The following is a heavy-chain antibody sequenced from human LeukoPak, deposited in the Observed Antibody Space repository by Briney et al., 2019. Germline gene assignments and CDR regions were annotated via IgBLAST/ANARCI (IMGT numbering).Heavy chain of an antibody. CDR2: LYSDGNT. D-gene: IGHD1-14*01. Sequence: PGGSLRLSCAASGFTVITNDMTWVRQAPGKGLESVSVLYSDGNTKYADSVQGRFSISRDNSKNTLHLEMNSLSPDDTAVYYCARGVEPLAANTLAYWGQGTLVTVSS. CDR1: GFTVITND. V-gene: IGHV3-53*01. J-gene: IGHJ4*02. CDR3: ARGVEPLAANTLAY.